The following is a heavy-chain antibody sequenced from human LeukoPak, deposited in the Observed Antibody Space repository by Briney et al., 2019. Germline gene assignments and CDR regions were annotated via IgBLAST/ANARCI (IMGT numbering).Heavy chain of an antibody. V-gene: IGHV3-23*01. CDR2: ITDAVGST. Sequence: PGGSLRLSCAGSGFIFSNYAMSWVRQAPGKGLEWVSAITDAVGSTHYADSVKGRFTISSDNSKNTVYLQMNSLRPEDMAVYYCAKEIFSGLLYIDYWGQGTLVTVSS. CDR3: AKEIFSGLLYIDY. J-gene: IGHJ4*02. CDR1: GFIFSNYA. D-gene: IGHD5-12*01.